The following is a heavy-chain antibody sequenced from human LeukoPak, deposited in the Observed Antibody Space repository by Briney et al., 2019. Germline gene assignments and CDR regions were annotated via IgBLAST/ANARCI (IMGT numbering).Heavy chain of an antibody. CDR2: IYPGDSDT. J-gene: IGHJ3*02. CDR3: ASLRQPAAFDI. V-gene: IGHV5-51*01. CDR1: GYSFTSYW. Sequence: GESLKISCKGSGYSFTSYWIGWVRQMPGKGLEWMGIIYPGDSDTRYSPSCQGQATISADKSLSTAFLQWSSLKASDTAMYYCASLRQPAAFDIWGQGTLVTVSS. D-gene: IGHD6-13*01.